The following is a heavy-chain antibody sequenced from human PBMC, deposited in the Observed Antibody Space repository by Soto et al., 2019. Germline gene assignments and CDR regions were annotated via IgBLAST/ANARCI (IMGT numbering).Heavy chain of an antibody. Sequence: PSETLSLTCTVSGGSISGSSYYWGWIRQPPGKGLEWIGSIYYTGSTYYNPSLKSRVTVSLDTSKNQFSLHLSSVTAADTAVYYCGRLAYRSGWLDYWGQGTLVTVSS. CDR2: IYYTGST. CDR3: GRLAYRSGWLDY. J-gene: IGHJ4*02. D-gene: IGHD6-19*01. V-gene: IGHV4-39*01. CDR1: GGSISGSSYY.